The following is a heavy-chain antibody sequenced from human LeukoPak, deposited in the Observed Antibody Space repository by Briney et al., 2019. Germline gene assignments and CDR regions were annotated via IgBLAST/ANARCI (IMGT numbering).Heavy chain of an antibody. V-gene: IGHV3-30*18. J-gene: IGHJ6*03. CDR3: AKQGGGAGYCSSTSCSNYYYYYYMDV. CDR1: GFTFSSYG. D-gene: IGHD2-2*01. Sequence: GGSLRLSCAASGFTFSSYGMHWVRQAPGKGLEWVAVISYDGSNKYYADSVKGRFTISRDNSKNTLYLQMNSLRAEDTAVYYCAKQGGGAGYCSSTSCSNYYYYYYMDVWGKGTTVTVSS. CDR2: ISYDGSNK.